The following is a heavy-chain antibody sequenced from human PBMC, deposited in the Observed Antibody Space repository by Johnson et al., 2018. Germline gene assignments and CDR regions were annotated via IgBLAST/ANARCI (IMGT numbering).Heavy chain of an antibody. CDR3: ARSYYDSSGYAFDI. V-gene: IGHV3-13*01. Sequence: VQLLETGGGLVQPGGSLRLSCAASGFTFSSYDMHWVRQATGKGLEWVSAIGTAGDTYYPGSVKGRFTISRENAKNSLYLQMNSLRAGDTAVDYCARSYYDSSGYAFDIWGQGTMVTVSS. CDR2: IGTAGDT. CDR1: GFTFSSYD. D-gene: IGHD3-22*01. J-gene: IGHJ3*02.